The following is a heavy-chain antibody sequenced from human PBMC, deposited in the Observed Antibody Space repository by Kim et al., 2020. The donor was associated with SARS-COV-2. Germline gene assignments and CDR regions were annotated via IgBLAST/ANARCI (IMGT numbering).Heavy chain of an antibody. CDR1: GFIFNRYW. J-gene: IGHJ3*02. Sequence: GGSLRLSCAASGFIFNRYWISWVRQAPGKGLDWVAQVKEDGSEKHYVDSVRGRMTISRDNAKNSVFLQMNGLRAEDTAVYYCVRDGTGDGSNRAAFDIWGQGTMVTVSS. V-gene: IGHV3-7*03. D-gene: IGHD1-26*01. CDR2: VKEDGSEK. CDR3: VRDGTGDGSNRAAFDI.